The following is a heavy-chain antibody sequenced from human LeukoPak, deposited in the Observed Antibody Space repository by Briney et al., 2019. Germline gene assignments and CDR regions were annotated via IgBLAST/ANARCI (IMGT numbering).Heavy chain of an antibody. V-gene: IGHV1-8*03. CDR3: ARDFDIVVVVAAKGNAFDI. D-gene: IGHD2-15*01. J-gene: IGHJ3*02. CDR2: MNPNSGNT. Sequence: GASVKVSCKASGYTFTSYDINWVRQATGQGLEWMGWMNPNSGNTGYAQKFQGRVTITRNTSISTAYMELRSLRSDDTAVYYCARDFDIVVVVAAKGNAFDIWGQGTMVTVSS. CDR1: GYTFTSYD.